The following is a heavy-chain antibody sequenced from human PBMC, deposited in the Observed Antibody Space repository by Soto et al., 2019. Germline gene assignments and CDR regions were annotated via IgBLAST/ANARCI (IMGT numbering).Heavy chain of an antibody. J-gene: IGHJ4*02. V-gene: IGHV1-69*05. D-gene: IGHD3-10*01. CDR1: GGTFSSYA. CDR2: IIPIFGTA. Sequence: SVKVSCKASGGTFSSYAISWVRQAPGQGLEWMGGIIPIFGTANYAQKFQGRVTMTTDTSTSTAYMELRSLRSDDTAVYYCARAGGLLHYGSGSYHDYWGQGTLVTVSS. CDR3: ARAGGLLHYGSGSYHDY.